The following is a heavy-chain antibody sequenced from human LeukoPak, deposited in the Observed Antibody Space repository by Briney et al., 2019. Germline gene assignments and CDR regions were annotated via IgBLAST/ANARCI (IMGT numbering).Heavy chain of an antibody. CDR2: IYYSGST. CDR3: ARGVAAAGTPFDY. J-gene: IGHJ4*02. V-gene: IGHV4-59*12. Sequence: SETLFLTCTVSGGSISSYYWSWIRQPPGKGLEWIGYIYYSGSTNYNPSLKSRVTISVDTSKNQISLKLNSVTAADTAVYYCARGVAAAGTPFDYWGQRTLVTVSS. CDR1: GGSISSYY. D-gene: IGHD6-13*01.